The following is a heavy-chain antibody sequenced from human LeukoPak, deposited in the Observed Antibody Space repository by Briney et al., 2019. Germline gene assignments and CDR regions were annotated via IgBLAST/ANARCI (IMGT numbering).Heavy chain of an antibody. CDR2: IIPIFGTA. Sequence: ASVKVSCKASGGTFSSYAINWVRQAPGQGLEWMGGIIPIFGTANYAQKFQGRVTITADESTSTAYMELSSLRSEDTAVYYCARGPPIGWRAPDYWGQGTLVTVSS. CDR3: ARGPPIGWRAPDY. J-gene: IGHJ4*02. CDR1: GGTFSSYA. D-gene: IGHD2-15*01. V-gene: IGHV1-69*13.